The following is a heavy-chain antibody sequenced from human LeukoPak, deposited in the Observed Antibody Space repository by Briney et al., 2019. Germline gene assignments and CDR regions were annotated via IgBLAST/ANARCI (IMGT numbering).Heavy chain of an antibody. J-gene: IGHJ4*02. CDR2: IKSKTDGGTT. Sequence: GGSLRLSCAASGFTFSNAWMSWVRQAPGKGLEWVGRIKSKTDGGTTDYAAPVKGRFTISRDDSKNTLYLQMNSLKTEDTAVYYCTTDGGATGADFGFGYWGQGTLVTVSS. D-gene: IGHD1-26*01. V-gene: IGHV3-15*01. CDR3: TTDGGATGADFGFGY. CDR1: GFTFSNAW.